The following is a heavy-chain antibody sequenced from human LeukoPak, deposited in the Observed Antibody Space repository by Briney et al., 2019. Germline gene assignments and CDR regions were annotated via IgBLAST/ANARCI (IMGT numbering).Heavy chain of an antibody. CDR1: RFTFSTYG. CDR3: VRWSRSLWFDP. CDR2: ISGSGGST. Sequence: GGSLRLSCAASRFTFSTYGMSWVRQAPGKGLEWVSSISGSGGSTNYADSVKGRFTISRDNSKNTLYLQMNSLRDEDTAVYYCVRWSRSLWFDPWGRGTLATVSS. J-gene: IGHJ5*01. V-gene: IGHV3-23*01. D-gene: IGHD2-8*01.